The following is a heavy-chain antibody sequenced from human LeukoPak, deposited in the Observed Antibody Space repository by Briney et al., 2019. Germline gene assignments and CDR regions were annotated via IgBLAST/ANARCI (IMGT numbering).Heavy chain of an antibody. CDR3: ATAEGEN. V-gene: IGHV3-53*01. Sequence: GGSLRLSCAASGFTVSSNHMSWVRQAPGKGPEWVSIIYSGYGTYYADSVKGRFTISRDNSKNTLYLQMNSLRAEDTAVYYCATAEGENWGQGTQVTVSS. CDR1: GFTVSSNH. CDR2: IYSGYGT. D-gene: IGHD3-16*01. J-gene: IGHJ4*02.